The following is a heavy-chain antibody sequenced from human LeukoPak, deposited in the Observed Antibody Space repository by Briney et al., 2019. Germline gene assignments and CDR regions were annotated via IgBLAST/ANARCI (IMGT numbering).Heavy chain of an antibody. J-gene: IGHJ3*02. CDR1: GYSLSNFG. CDR2: TRPYNGNT. V-gene: IGHV1-18*01. CDR3: TRIYSVMYSDASYI. Sequence: GASVKLSCKASGYSLSNFGISWVRQAPGQGLEWMGWTRPYNGNTNYAQRLQGRVTLTTDTSTTTAYLELRSLRFDDTAIYFCTRIYSVMYSDASYIRGHGTMITVSS. D-gene: IGHD5/OR15-5a*01.